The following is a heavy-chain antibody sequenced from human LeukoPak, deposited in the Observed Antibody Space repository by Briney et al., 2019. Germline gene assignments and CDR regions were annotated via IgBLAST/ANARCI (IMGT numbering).Heavy chain of an antibody. CDR2: ISSSSSYI. CDR1: GFTFSSYS. D-gene: IGHD6-13*01. Sequence: GGSLRLSCAASGFTFSSYSMNWVRQAPGEGLEWVSSISSSSSYIYYTDSVKGRFTISRDNAKNSLYLQMNSLRAEDTAVYYCARGGGIAAAGPTGNDYWGQGTLVTVSS. CDR3: ARGGGIAAAGPTGNDY. J-gene: IGHJ4*02. V-gene: IGHV3-21*01.